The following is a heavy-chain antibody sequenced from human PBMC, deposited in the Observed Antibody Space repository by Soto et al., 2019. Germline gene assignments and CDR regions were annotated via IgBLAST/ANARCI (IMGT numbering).Heavy chain of an antibody. D-gene: IGHD6-13*01. J-gene: IGHJ6*02. V-gene: IGHV3-21*01. CDR3: ARDLAAATSYGMDV. CDR1: GFTFTSYT. CDR2: ISSSSTYI. Sequence: EVQLVESGGGLVKPGGSLRLSCAASGFTFTSYTMNWVRQAPGKGLEWVSSISSSSTYIYYADSVKGRLTISRDNAKNSLDLQMNSLRVEATAVYYCARDLAAATSYGMDVWGQGTTVTVSS.